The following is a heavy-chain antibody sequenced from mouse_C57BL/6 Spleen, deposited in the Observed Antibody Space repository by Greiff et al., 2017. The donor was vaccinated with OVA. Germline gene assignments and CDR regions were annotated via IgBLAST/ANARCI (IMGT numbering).Heavy chain of an antibody. CDR3: AREPLYSD. Sequence: EVQRVESGGGLVKPGGSLKLSCAASGFTFSDYGMHWVRQAPEKGLEWVAYISSGSSTIYYADTVKGRFTISRDNAKNTLFLQMTSLRSEDTAMYYCAREPLYSDWGQGTLVTVSA. D-gene: IGHD2-3*01. V-gene: IGHV5-17*01. CDR2: ISSGSSTI. J-gene: IGHJ3*01. CDR1: GFTFSDYG.